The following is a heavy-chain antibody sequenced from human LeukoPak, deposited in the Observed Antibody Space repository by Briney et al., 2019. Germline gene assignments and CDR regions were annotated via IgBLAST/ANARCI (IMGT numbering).Heavy chain of an antibody. CDR3: ARDCSGGSCSGY. D-gene: IGHD2-15*01. CDR1: GGSISSYY. Sequence: SETLSLTCTVSGGSISSYYWSWIRQPPGKGLEWIGYIYYSGSTNYNPSLKSRVTISVDRSKNQFSLKLSSVTAADTAVYYCARDCSGGSCSGYWGQGTLVTVSS. V-gene: IGHV4-59*12. CDR2: IYYSGST. J-gene: IGHJ4*02.